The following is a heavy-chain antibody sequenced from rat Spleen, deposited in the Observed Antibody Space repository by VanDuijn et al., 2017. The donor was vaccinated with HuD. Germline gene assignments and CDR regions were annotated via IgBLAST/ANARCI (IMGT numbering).Heavy chain of an antibody. CDR1: GFTFSDYY. Sequence: EVQLVESDGGLVQPGRSLKLSCAASGFTFSDYYMAWVRQAPTKGLEWVTSISPSGATTNYRDSVKGRFTISRDNARGTLYLQMDSLRSEDTATYYCATDRSKERFAYWGQGTLVTVSS. J-gene: IGHJ3*01. CDR3: ATDRSKERFAY. V-gene: IGHV5-27*01. CDR2: ISPSGATT.